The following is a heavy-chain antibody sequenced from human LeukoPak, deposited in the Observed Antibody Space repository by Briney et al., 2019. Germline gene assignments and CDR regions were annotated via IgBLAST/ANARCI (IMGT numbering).Heavy chain of an antibody. CDR3: VRATTGKNVGTFDY. J-gene: IGHJ4*02. V-gene: IGHV3-7*04. Sequence: GGSLRLSCAASGFTFSSYWMSWVRQAPGKGLEWVANIKQDGSAKIYVDSVKGRFTLSRDNAENSLYLQMNSLRAEDTAVYYCVRATTGKNVGTFDYWGQGTLVTVSS. CDR1: GFTFSSYW. D-gene: IGHD1-1*01. CDR2: IKQDGSAK.